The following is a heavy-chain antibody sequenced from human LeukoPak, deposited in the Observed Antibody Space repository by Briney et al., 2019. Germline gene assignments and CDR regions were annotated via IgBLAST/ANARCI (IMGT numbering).Heavy chain of an antibody. D-gene: IGHD6-13*01. CDR3: ARGHRSSSWSYFDY. V-gene: IGHV4-38-2*01. Sequence: SETLSLTRAVSGYSISSGYYWGWIRQPPGKGLEWIGSIYHSGSTYYNPSLKSRVTISVDTSKNQFSLKLSSVTAADTAVYYCARGHRSSSWSYFDYWGQGTLVTVSS. CDR1: GYSISSGYY. CDR2: IYHSGST. J-gene: IGHJ4*02.